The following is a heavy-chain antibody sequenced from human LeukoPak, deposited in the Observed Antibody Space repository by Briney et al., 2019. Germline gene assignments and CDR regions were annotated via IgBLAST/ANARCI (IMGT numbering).Heavy chain of an antibody. D-gene: IGHD6-13*01. CDR3: ASSGIAARSAFDI. V-gene: IGHV4-30-2*01. CDR1: GYSISSGGYY. J-gene: IGHJ3*02. CDR2: IYHSGST. Sequence: SETLSLTCTVSGYSISSGGYYWSWIRQPPGKGLEWIGYIYHSGSTYYNPSLKSRVTISVDRSKNQFSLKLSSVTAADTAVYYCASSGIAARSAFDIWGQGTMVTVSS.